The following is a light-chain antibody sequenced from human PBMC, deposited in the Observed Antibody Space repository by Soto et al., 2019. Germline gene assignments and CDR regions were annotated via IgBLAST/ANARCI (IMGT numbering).Light chain of an antibody. J-gene: IGKJ1*01. Sequence: DIQMTQSPSSLSASVGYRVTITCVASQSISSYLNWYQQKPGKAPKLLIYAASSLQSGVPSRFSGSGSGTDFTLTISSLQPEDFETYYCQQSYSTVWTFGQGTKVDIK. CDR3: QQSYSTVWT. CDR2: AAS. CDR1: QSISSY. V-gene: IGKV1-39*01.